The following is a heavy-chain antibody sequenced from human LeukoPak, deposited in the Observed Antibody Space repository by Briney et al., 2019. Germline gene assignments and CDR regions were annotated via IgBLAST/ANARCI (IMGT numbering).Heavy chain of an antibody. V-gene: IGHV3-21*05. Sequence: GGSLRLSCAASGFTFSSYAMNWVRQAPGKGLEWVSYINTDSSDIHYADSVKGRFTISRDNARNTLYLQLSSLRAEDSAVYYCARDTFQPGLIDSWGQGTLVTLSS. CDR1: GFTFSSYA. CDR2: INTDSSDI. CDR3: ARDTFQPGLIDS. J-gene: IGHJ4*02. D-gene: IGHD2-2*01.